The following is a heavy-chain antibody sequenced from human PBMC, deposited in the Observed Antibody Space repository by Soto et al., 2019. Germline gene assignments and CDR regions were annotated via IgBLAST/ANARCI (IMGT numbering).Heavy chain of an antibody. D-gene: IGHD3-22*01. Sequence: GASLRLSFAASGFTFSSYAMSWARQAPGKGLEWVSAVSGSVGSTYYADPVKGRFTISRDNSKNTLYLQMNSLRAEDTAVYYCAKDLITMIVVVIGPPDYWGQGTLVTVSS. CDR1: GFTFSSYA. CDR2: VSGSVGST. CDR3: AKDLITMIVVVIGPPDY. J-gene: IGHJ4*02. V-gene: IGHV3-23*01.